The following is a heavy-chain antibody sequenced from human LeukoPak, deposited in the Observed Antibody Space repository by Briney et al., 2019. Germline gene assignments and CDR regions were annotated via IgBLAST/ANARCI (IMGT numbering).Heavy chain of an antibody. V-gene: IGHV3-23*01. CDR2: ISGSGGST. J-gene: IGHJ4*02. Sequence: GGSLRLSCAASGLAFSSYAMSWVRQAPGKGLEWVSAISGSGGSTYYADSVKGRFTISRDNSKNTLYLQMNSLRAEDTAVYYCAKVDYDSSGYYSSFDYWGQGTLVTVSS. D-gene: IGHD3-22*01. CDR3: AKVDYDSSGYYSSFDY. CDR1: GLAFSSYA.